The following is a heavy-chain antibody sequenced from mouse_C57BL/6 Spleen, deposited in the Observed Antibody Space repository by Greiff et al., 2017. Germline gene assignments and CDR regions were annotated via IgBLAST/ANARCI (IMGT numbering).Heavy chain of an antibody. V-gene: IGHV1-64*01. CDR3: ARHYYGSSYGAMDY. J-gene: IGHJ4*01. CDR1: GYTFTGYW. CDR2: IHPNSGST. D-gene: IGHD1-1*01. Sequence: QVQLQQPGAELVKPGASVKLSCKASGYTFTGYWMHWVKQRPGQGLEWIGMIHPNSGSTNYNEKFKSKATLTVDKSSSTAYMQLSSLTSEDSAVYYCARHYYGSSYGAMDYWGQGTSVTVSS.